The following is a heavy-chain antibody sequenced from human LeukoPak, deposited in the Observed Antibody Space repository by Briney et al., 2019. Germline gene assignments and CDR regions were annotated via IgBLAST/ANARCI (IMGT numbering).Heavy chain of an antibody. CDR3: ARGPGDDY. V-gene: IGHV4-59*11. D-gene: IGHD3-10*01. CDR2: IYYSGST. Sequence: SETLSLTCTVSGGSISSHYWSWIRQPPGKGLEWIGYIYYSGSTNYNPSLKSRVTISVDTSKNQFSLKLSSVTAADTAAYYCARGPGDDYWGQGTLVTVSS. J-gene: IGHJ4*02. CDR1: GGSISSHY.